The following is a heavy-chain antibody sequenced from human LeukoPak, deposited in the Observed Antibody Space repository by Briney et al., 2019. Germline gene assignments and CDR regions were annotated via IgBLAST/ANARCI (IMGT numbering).Heavy chain of an antibody. Sequence: GGSLRLSCAASGFSFADAWMAWVRQAPGRGLEWLGRIKGESDGATTDLAAPVKGRFSISRDDSKNTLYLQMHSLQTEDTAVYYCTTDLTYLFNFAYRGQGTLVTVSS. D-gene: IGHD2/OR15-2a*01. CDR3: TTDLTYLFNFAY. J-gene: IGHJ4*02. CDR1: GFSFADAW. CDR2: IKGESDGATT. V-gene: IGHV3-15*01.